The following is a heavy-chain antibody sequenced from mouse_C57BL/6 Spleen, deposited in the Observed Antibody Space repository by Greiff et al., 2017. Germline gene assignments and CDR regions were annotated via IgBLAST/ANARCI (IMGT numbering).Heavy chain of an antibody. Sequence: EVKVEESGGGLVKPGGSLKLSCAASGFTFSDYGMHWVRQAPEKGLEWVAYISSGSSTIYYADTVKGRFTISRDNAKNTLFLQMTSLRSEDTAMYYCASRQLGYYAMDYWGQGTSVTVSS. CDR3: ASRQLGYYAMDY. V-gene: IGHV5-17*01. D-gene: IGHD3-2*01. CDR2: ISSGSSTI. CDR1: GFTFSDYG. J-gene: IGHJ4*01.